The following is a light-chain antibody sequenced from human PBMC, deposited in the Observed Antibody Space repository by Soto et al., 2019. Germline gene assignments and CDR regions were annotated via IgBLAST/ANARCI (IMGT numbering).Light chain of an antibody. CDR1: QGISSY. J-gene: IGKJ5*01. V-gene: IGKV1-9*01. CDR3: HQLNSNALT. CDR2: AAY. Sequence: NPSTERPAWLEGKVRCGLALSGRASQGISSYLAWYKQKPGKAPKLLIYAAYTLQSGVPSRFSGSGSVTECTLPHTSLVSGHCATAYRHQLNSNALTHGLGTRLEIK.